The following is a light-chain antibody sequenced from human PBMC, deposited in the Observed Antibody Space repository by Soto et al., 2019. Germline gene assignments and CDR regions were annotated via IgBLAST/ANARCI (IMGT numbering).Light chain of an antibody. CDR2: DVS. CDR3: CSFADSSTLI. V-gene: IGLV2-11*01. CDR1: RDDVGSYNS. J-gene: IGLJ2*01. Sequence: QSALTQPRSVSGSPGQSVTIPCTGPRDDVGSYNSVSWYQQYPGKAPKLMIYDVSKRPSGVPDRFSGSKSGKTASLTISGLQAEDEAEYYCCSFADSSTLIFGGGTKLTVL.